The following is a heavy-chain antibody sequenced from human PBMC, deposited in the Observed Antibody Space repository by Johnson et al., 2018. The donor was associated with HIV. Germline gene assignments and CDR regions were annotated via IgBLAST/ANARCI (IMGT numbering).Heavy chain of an antibody. Sequence: QVQLVESGGGVVQPGRSLRLSCAASGFTFSSYAMHWVRQAPGKGLEWVAVISYDGGNKYYADSVKGRFTISRDNSKNTLYLQMNSLRAEDTAVYYCARLEELLRAFDIWGQGTMVTVSS. CDR2: ISYDGGNK. D-gene: IGHD1-26*01. J-gene: IGHJ3*02. V-gene: IGHV3-30*04. CDR3: ARLEELLRAFDI. CDR1: GFTFSSYA.